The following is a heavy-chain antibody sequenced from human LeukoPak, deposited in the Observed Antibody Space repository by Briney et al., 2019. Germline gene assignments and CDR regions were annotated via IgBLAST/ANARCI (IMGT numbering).Heavy chain of an antibody. D-gene: IGHD5-18*01. CDR2: ISYDGSNK. Sequence: GGSLRLSCAASGFTFSSYGMHWVRDAPGKGLEWVAVISYDGSNKYYADSVKGRFTISRDNSKNTLYLQMNSLRAEDTAVYYCSKGPTAMVTGYYFDYWGQGTLVTVSS. CDR3: SKGPTAMVTGYYFDY. V-gene: IGHV3-30*18. CDR1: GFTFSSYG. J-gene: IGHJ4*02.